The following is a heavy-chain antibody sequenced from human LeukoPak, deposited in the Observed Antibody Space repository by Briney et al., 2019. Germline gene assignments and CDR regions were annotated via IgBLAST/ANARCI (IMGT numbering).Heavy chain of an antibody. J-gene: IGHJ4*02. D-gene: IGHD4-17*01. Sequence: GGSLRLSCAASGFTFSSYAMHWVRQAPGKGLEWVAVISYDGSNKYYADSVKGRFTISRDNSKNTLYLQMNSLRAEDTAVYYCARSPLRPLSPQFDYWGQGTQVTVSS. CDR1: GFTFSSYA. V-gene: IGHV3-30-3*01. CDR2: ISYDGSNK. CDR3: ARSPLRPLSPQFDY.